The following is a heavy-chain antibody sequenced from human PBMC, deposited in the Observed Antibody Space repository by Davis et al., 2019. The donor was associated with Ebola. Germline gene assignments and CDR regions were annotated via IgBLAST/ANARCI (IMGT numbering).Heavy chain of an antibody. CDR1: GYTFTGYY. CDR3: ARTPDWGSEREYYFDY. D-gene: IGHD7-27*01. V-gene: IGHV1-2*02. CDR2: INPNSGGT. J-gene: IGHJ4*02. Sequence: ASVKVSCKASGYTFTGYYMHWVRQAPGQGLEWMGWINPNSGGTNYAQKFQGRVTMTRDTSISTAYMELSRLRSDDTAVYYCARTPDWGSEREYYFDYWGQGTLVTVSS.